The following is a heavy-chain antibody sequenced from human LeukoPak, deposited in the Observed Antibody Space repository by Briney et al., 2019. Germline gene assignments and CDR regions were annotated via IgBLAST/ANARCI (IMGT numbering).Heavy chain of an antibody. CDR1: GYTFTTYD. Sequence: GASVKVSCKASGYTFTTYDINRVRQATGQGLEWMGWMNPNSGNTGYAQKFQGRVTMTRNTSISTAYMEPSSLRSEDTAVYYCARGRGGGRRENWFDPWGQGTLVTVSS. CDR3: ARGRGGGRRENWFDP. D-gene: IGHD3-16*01. V-gene: IGHV1-8*01. J-gene: IGHJ5*02. CDR2: MNPNSGNT.